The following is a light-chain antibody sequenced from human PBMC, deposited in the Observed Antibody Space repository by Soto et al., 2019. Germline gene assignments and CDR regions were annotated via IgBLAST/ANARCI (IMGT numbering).Light chain of an antibody. Sequence: QSALTQPASVSGSPGQSITISCNETSSDVGGYNYVYWYQQHPGKAPKLMNYEVSNRPSGVSNRFSGSKSGNTASLTISELQDEDEADYYCSSYTSSSTLYVFGTGTKLTVL. V-gene: IGLV2-14*01. CDR2: EVS. CDR1: SSDVGGYNY. J-gene: IGLJ1*01. CDR3: SSYTSSSTLYV.